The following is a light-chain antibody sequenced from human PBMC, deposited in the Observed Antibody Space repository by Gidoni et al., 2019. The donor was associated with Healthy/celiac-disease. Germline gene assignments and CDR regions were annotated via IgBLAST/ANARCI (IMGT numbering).Light chain of an antibody. CDR1: QSVSSY. V-gene: IGKV3-11*01. CDR3: QQRSNWPLT. Sequence: EIVLTQSPATLSLSPGERATLSCRASQSVSSYLAWYQQKPGQAPRLLIYDASNRATGIPARFSSSGSGTDFTLTISMLEPEDFAVYYCQQRSNWPLTFGGGTKVEIK. CDR2: DAS. J-gene: IGKJ4*01.